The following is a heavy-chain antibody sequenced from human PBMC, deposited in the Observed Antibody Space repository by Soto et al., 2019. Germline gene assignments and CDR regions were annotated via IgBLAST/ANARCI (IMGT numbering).Heavy chain of an antibody. D-gene: IGHD6-13*01. CDR3: ARGYSSSWYYFDY. J-gene: IGHJ4*02. CDR2: IYYSGST. CDR1: GGSISSSSFH. Sequence: SETLSLTCTVSGGSISSSSFHWGWIRQPPGKGLEWIGSIYYSGSTYYSPSLKSRVTISVDTSKNQFSLKLSSVTAADTAVYYCARGYSSSWYYFDYWGQGTLVTVSS. V-gene: IGHV4-39*07.